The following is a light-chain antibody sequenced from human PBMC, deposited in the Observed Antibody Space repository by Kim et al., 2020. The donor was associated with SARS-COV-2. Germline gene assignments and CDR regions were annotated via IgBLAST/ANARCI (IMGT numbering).Light chain of an antibody. CDR2: QDN. V-gene: IGLV3-1*01. CDR3: LTWDRGTAV. J-gene: IGLJ3*02. Sequence: VPPGQTAHLTGSGDKLGDTYISWYQQRPGQSPVLIIHQDNKRPSGIPARVSGSNPGNTATLTISGAQATDEADYYCLTWDRGTAVFGGGTQLTVL. CDR1: KLGDTY.